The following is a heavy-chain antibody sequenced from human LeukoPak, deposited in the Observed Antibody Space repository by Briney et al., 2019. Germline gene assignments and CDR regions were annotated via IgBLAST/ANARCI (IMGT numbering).Heavy chain of an antibody. CDR3: ARDLFVEDSGSYSIL. V-gene: IGHV1-18*01. J-gene: IGHJ4*02. CDR1: GYSFSNYV. CDR2: ISVYNGNT. D-gene: IGHD3-10*01. Sequence: ASVKVSCKASGYSFSNYVITWVRQAPGQGLDWMGWISVYNGNTKYAQRFEGRVTMITDTSTSTAYMELTSLRSDDTAVYYCARDLFVEDSGSYSILWGQGTLVTVSS.